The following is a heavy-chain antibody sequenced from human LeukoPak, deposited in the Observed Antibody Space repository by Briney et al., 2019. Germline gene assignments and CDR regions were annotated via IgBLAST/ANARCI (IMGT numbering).Heavy chain of an antibody. Sequence: GGSLRLSCAASGFTFSSYSMNWVRQAPGKGLEWVSYISSSSSTIYYPDSVKGRFTISRDNAKNSLYLQMNSLRAEDTAVYYCARDRSSTSSWYFDLWGRGTLVTVSS. D-gene: IGHD2-2*01. CDR1: GFTFSSYS. CDR3: ARDRSSTSSWYFDL. J-gene: IGHJ2*01. CDR2: ISSSSSTI. V-gene: IGHV3-48*04.